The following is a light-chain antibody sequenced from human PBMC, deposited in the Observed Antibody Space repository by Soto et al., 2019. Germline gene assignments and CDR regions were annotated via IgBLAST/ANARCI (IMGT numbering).Light chain of an antibody. CDR2: AAY. J-gene: IGKJ4*01. V-gene: IGKV1-27*01. CDR3: QKYDNAPLT. Sequence: DIRMTQAPSSLSASVGDRVTITCRARQDISTYLAWYQQKPGKVPKLLISAAYTLQSGVPPRFSGSGSGTHFTLTISSLQPEDVATYYFQKYDNAPLTFGGGTKGEIK. CDR1: QDISTY.